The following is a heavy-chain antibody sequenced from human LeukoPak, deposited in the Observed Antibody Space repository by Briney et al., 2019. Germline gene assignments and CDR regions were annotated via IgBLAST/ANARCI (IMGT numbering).Heavy chain of an antibody. CDR2: INSDGRT. V-gene: IGHV3-53*01. CDR3: ARGDFDY. Sequence: GGSLRLSCAASGSTFSSYAMSWVRQAPGKGLEWVSIINSDGRTYYADSVKGRFTISRDNSKNTLYLQMNSLGADDTAVYYCARGDFDYWGQGTLVTVSS. J-gene: IGHJ4*02. CDR1: GSTFSSYA.